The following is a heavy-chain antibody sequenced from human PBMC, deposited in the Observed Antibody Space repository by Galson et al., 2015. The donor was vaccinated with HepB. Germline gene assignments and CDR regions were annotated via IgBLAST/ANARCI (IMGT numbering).Heavy chain of an antibody. Sequence: SVKVSCKASGYTFNNYGISWVRQATGQGLEWMGWMSTYNGDTKYAQKIQGRVTMTTDTSTSTAYMELRSLRSDDTAVYYCARDRPNTVTRYFDLWGRGTLVTVSS. CDR2: MSTYNGDT. J-gene: IGHJ2*01. CDR3: ARDRPNTVTRYFDL. V-gene: IGHV1-18*04. CDR1: GYTFNNYG. D-gene: IGHD4-17*01.